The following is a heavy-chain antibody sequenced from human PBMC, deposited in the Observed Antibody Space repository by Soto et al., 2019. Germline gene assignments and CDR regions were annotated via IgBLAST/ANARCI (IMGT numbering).Heavy chain of an antibody. Sequence: SETLSLTCAVYGGSFSGYYWSWIRQPPGKGLEWIGYIYYSGSTNYNPSLKSRVTISVDTSKNQFSLKLSSVTAADTAVYYCARVGGGSTKYYYYYMDVWGKGTTVTVSS. D-gene: IGHD2-15*01. CDR3: ARVGGGSTKYYYYYMDV. V-gene: IGHV4-59*01. J-gene: IGHJ6*03. CDR2: IYYSGST. CDR1: GGSFSGYY.